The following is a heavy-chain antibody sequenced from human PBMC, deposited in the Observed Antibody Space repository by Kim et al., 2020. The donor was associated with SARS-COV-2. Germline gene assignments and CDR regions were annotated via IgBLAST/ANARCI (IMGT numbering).Heavy chain of an antibody. CDR2: IYYSGST. V-gene: IGHV4-39*07. D-gene: IGHD1-26*01. J-gene: IGHJ5*02. Sequence: SETLSLTCTVSGGSISSSSYYWGWIRQPPGKGLEWIGSIYYSGSTYYNPSLKSRVTISVDTSKNQFSLKLSSVTAADTAVYYCARVVPIPSGGDWFDPWGQGTLVTVSS. CDR3: ARVVPIPSGGDWFDP. CDR1: GGSISSSSYY.